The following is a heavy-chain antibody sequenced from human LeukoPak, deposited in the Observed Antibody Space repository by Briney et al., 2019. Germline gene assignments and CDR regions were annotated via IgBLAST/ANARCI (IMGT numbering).Heavy chain of an antibody. V-gene: IGHV3-15*07. CDR3: TTERYTSSWFFDY. CDR1: GFTLSNVW. Sequence: GGSLRLSCAASGFTLSNVWINWVRQAPAKGLAWVGRLKSKIDGGTIDYAAPMKGRFIISRDDSETTLYLQMNSLKTEDTAVYYCTTERYTSSWFFDYWGQGTLVTVSS. D-gene: IGHD6-13*01. J-gene: IGHJ4*02. CDR2: LKSKIDGGTI.